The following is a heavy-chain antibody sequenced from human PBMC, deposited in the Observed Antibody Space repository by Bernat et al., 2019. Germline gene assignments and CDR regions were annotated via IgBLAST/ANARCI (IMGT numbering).Heavy chain of an antibody. D-gene: IGHD3-9*01. Sequence: QVQLVQSGAEVKKPGASVKVSCKVSGYTLTELSMHWVRQAPGKGLEWMGGFDPEDGETIYAQKFQGRVTMTEDTSTDTAYMELSSLRSEDMAVYYCATSPRGYDILTGYYPFDYWGQGTLVTVSS. CDR1: GYTLTELS. CDR2: FDPEDGET. V-gene: IGHV1-24*01. CDR3: ATSPRGYDILTGYYPFDY. J-gene: IGHJ4*02.